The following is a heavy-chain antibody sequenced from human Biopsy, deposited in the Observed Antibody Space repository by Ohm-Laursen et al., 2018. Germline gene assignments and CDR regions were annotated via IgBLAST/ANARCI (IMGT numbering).Heavy chain of an antibody. V-gene: IGHV3-11*01. J-gene: IGHJ4*01. CDR1: GFTFSDYQ. Sequence: GSLRLSCAASGFTFSDYQMSWIRQTPGKGLEWVSHISSGGSTIFHADSVKGRFTISRDDAKGSLYLQMTNLRAEDTAVYYCGRSYGIMAAPVHLWGRGTLVTVSS. CDR2: ISSGGSTI. CDR3: GRSYGIMAAPVHL. D-gene: IGHD3-16*01.